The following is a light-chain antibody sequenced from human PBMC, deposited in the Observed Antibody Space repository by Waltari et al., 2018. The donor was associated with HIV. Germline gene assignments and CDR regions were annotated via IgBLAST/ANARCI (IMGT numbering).Light chain of an antibody. V-gene: IGLV2-14*03. CDR2: DVS. CDR3: SSFTSGTTWV. J-gene: IGLJ3*02. Sequence: QSALTPPASVSGFPGQSITIPCTGTSSDIGGYYHVWWYQQHPGRAPKLKIYDVSNRPSGVSDRFSGSKSGNTASLTISGLQTEDEADYYCSSFTSGTTWVFGGGTKVTVL. CDR1: SSDIGGYYH.